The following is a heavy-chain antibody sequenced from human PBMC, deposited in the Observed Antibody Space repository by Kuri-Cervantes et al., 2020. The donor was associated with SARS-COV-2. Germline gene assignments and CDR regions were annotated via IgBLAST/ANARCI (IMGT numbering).Heavy chain of an antibody. D-gene: IGHD6-6*01. CDR1: GFTFDDYA. CDR2: ISWNSGSI. J-gene: IGHJ4*02. CDR3: AKDTQAARPNYFDY. Sequence: GGSLRLSCAASGFTFDDYAMHWVRQAPGKGLEWVSGISWNSGSIGYADSVKGRFTISRDNAKNSLYLQMNGLRAEDTALYYCAKDTQAARPNYFDYWGQGTLVTVSS. V-gene: IGHV3-9*01.